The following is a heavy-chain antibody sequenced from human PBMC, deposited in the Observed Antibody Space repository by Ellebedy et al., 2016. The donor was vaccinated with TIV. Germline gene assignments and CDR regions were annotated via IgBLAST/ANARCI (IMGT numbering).Heavy chain of an antibody. Sequence: SETLSLTXTVSGGSISSYYWSWIRQPPGKGLEWIGYIYYSGSTNYNPSLKSRVTISVDTSKNQFSLKLSSVTAADTAVYYCARDLLRANAFDIWGQGTMVTVSS. V-gene: IGHV4-59*01. D-gene: IGHD3-22*01. CDR2: IYYSGST. CDR3: ARDLLRANAFDI. J-gene: IGHJ3*02. CDR1: GGSISSYY.